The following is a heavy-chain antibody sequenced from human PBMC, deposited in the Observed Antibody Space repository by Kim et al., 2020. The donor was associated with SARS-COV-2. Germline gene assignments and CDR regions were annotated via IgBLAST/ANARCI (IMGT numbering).Heavy chain of an antibody. CDR2: INAGNGNT. CDR3: AGEANHRWYYYYGMDV. D-gene: IGHD2-15*01. V-gene: IGHV1-3*01. CDR1: GYTFTSYA. J-gene: IGHJ6*02. Sequence: ASVKVSCKASGYTFTSYAMHWVRQAPGQRLEWMGWINAGNGNTKYSQKFQGRVTITRDTSASTAYMELSSLRSEDTAVYYCAGEANHRWYYYYGMDVWGQGTTVTVSS.